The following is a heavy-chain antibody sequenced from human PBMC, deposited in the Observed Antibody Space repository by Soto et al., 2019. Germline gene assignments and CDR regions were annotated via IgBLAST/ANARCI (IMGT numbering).Heavy chain of an antibody. V-gene: IGHV3-74*03. CDR3: ARGRLYSNYLYSYYYYGLDV. J-gene: IGHJ6*02. CDR2: IDHDGSST. Sequence: PGGSLRLSCAASGFSLSNYWMHWVRQAPGKGLLWVAHIDHDGSSTKYADSVKGRFTISRDNAKNTMYLQMNSLRAEDTAVYYCARGRLYSNYLYSYYYYGLDVWGQGTTVTVSS. CDR1: GFSLSNYW. D-gene: IGHD4-4*01.